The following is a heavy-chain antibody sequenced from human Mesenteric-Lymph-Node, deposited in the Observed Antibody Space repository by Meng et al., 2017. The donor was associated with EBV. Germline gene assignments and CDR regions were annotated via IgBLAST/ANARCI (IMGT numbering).Heavy chain of an antibody. Sequence: QVQLQEPGPGLVKPSEPLSLTCTVSDDSVSSTRCYWSWIRQPPGRGLEWIGYIFNSGSTNYNPSLRSRATISVDTSRNQFSLTLNSVTAADTAVYYCARVSGPYYSPWFDPWGQGSLVTVSS. CDR2: IFNSGST. CDR1: DDSVSSTRCY. CDR3: ARVSGPYYSPWFDP. V-gene: IGHV4-61*01. J-gene: IGHJ5*02. D-gene: IGHD2/OR15-2a*01.